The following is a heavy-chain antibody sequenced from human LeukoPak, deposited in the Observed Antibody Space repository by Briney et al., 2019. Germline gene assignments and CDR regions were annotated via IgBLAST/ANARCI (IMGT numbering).Heavy chain of an antibody. CDR3: ARAMVRGVTYYMDV. D-gene: IGHD3-10*01. CDR1: GYTFTSYA. J-gene: IGHJ6*03. Sequence: ASVKVFCKASGYTFTSYAMNWVRQAPGQGLEWMGWINTNTGNPTYAQGFTGRFVFSLDTSVSTAYLQISSLKAEDTAVYYCARAMVRGVTYYMDVWGKGTTVTVSS. V-gene: IGHV7-4-1*02. CDR2: INTNTGNP.